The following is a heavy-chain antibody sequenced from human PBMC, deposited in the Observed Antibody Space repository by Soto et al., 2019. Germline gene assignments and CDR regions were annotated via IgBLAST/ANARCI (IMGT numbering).Heavy chain of an antibody. CDR1: EFSLSTSGVG. CDR2: IYWDDDR. J-gene: IGHJ3*02. CDR3: AHFDRPGASDI. Sequence: QITLKESGLTLVKPTQTLTLTCTFSEFSLSTSGVGVGWIRQSPGKALEWLALIYWDDDRRYRPSLKSRLTITKDTPKIQLVLTMTNMDPVDTATYYCAHFDRPGASDIWGRGTKVTVSS. V-gene: IGHV2-5*02. D-gene: IGHD3-9*01.